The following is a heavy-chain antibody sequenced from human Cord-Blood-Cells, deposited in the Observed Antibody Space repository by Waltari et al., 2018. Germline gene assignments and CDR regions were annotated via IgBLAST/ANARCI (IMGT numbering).Heavy chain of an antibody. V-gene: IGHV4-39*01. Sequence: QLQLQESGPGLVKPSETLSLTCTVSGGSISSSSYYWGWIRPPPGKGLEWIGSIYYSGSTYYNPSLKSRVTISVDTSKNQFSLKLSSVTAADTAVYYCARLTRPDYDILTGYWYFDLWGRGTLVTVSS. D-gene: IGHD3-9*01. CDR2: IYYSGST. J-gene: IGHJ2*01. CDR1: GGSISSSSYY. CDR3: ARLTRPDYDILTGYWYFDL.